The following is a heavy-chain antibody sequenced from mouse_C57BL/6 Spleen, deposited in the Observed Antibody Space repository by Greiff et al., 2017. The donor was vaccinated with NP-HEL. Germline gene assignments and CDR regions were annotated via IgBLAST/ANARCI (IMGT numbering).Heavy chain of an antibody. CDR3: ARMDDYDARFAY. CDR1: GYSFTSYY. D-gene: IGHD2-4*01. V-gene: IGHV1-66*01. CDR2: IYPGSGNT. J-gene: IGHJ3*01. Sequence: QVQLKESGPELVKPGASVKISCKASGYSFTSYYIHWVKQRPGQGLEWIGWIYPGSGNTKYNEKFKGKATLTADTSSSTAYMQLSSLTSEDSAVYYCARMDDYDARFAYWGQGTLVTVSA.